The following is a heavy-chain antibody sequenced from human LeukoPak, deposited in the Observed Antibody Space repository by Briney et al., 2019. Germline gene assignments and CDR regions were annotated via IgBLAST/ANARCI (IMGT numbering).Heavy chain of an antibody. D-gene: IGHD6-19*01. CDR3: ARHSMLGSGWYAGGRADHDAFDI. CDR2: IYYSGST. CDR1: GGSISSYY. Sequence: PSETLSLTCTVSGGSISSYYWSWIRQPPGKGLEWIGYIYYSGSTNYNPSLKSRVTISVDTSKNQFSLKLSSVTAADTAVYYCARHSMLGSGWYAGGRADHDAFDIWGQGTMVTVSS. J-gene: IGHJ3*02. V-gene: IGHV4-59*08.